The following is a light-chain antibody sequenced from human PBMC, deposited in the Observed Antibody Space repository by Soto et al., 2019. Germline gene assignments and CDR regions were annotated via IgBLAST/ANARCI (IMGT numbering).Light chain of an antibody. V-gene: IGKV3-15*01. CDR1: QSVSSN. CDR2: GAS. Sequence: EVAVTQSPATLSVSPGEGVTLSCRASQSVSSNLAWYQQKPGRAPRLLIYGASIRATGIPARISGSGSGTEFTLTISSLQSEDFAVYYCHQYNNWPRTFGRGTKVEVK. CDR3: HQYNNWPRT. J-gene: IGKJ1*01.